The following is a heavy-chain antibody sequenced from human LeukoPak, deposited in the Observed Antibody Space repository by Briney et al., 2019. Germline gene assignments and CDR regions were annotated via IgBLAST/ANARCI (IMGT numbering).Heavy chain of an antibody. Sequence: GGSLRLSCAASGFTFSSSDMNWVRQAPGKGLEWVSYISSSGSTKNYADSVKGRFTISRDNSKNTLYLQMNSLRAEDTAVYYCAKDKRRGVLYYFDYWGQGTLVTVSS. CDR1: GFTFSSSD. CDR3: AKDKRRGVLYYFDY. V-gene: IGHV3-48*03. D-gene: IGHD3-10*01. J-gene: IGHJ4*02. CDR2: ISSSGSTK.